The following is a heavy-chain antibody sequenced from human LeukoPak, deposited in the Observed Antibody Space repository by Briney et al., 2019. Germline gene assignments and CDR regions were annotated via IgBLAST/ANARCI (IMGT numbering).Heavy chain of an antibody. CDR3: ARGPDAHIAY. J-gene: IGHJ4*02. D-gene: IGHD2-21*01. CDR2: INPSGGST. Sequence: ASVKVSCKASGGTFSSYAISWVRQAPGQGLEWMGIINPSGGSTSYAQKFQGRVTMTRDTSTSTVYMELSSLRSEDTAVYYCARGPDAHIAYWGQGTLVTVSS. CDR1: GGTFSSYA. V-gene: IGHV1-46*01.